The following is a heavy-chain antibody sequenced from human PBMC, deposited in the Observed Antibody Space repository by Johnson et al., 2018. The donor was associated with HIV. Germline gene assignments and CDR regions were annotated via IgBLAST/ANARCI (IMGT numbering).Heavy chain of an antibody. Sequence: EVQLVESGGGLVRPGGSLRLSCAASGFTFSDYYMTWIRQAPGKGLEWVANIKQDGSERYNVDYVKGRFPISRDNAKNSLYLQMNSLRAEDTAVYYCARDSAYCGGDCHDAFDIWGQGTMVTVSS. V-gene: IGHV3-7*01. CDR2: IKQDGSER. CDR3: ARDSAYCGGDCHDAFDI. J-gene: IGHJ3*02. D-gene: IGHD2-21*02. CDR1: GFTFSDYY.